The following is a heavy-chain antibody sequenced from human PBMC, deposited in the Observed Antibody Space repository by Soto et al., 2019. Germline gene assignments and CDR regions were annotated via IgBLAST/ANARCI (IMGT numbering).Heavy chain of an antibody. D-gene: IGHD2-2*01. J-gene: IGHJ3*02. CDR1: GGSISSGGYY. V-gene: IGHV4-31*03. CDR3: ARDQGTSI. Sequence: QVQLQESGPGLVKPSQTLSLTCTVSGGSISSGGYYWSWIRQHPGKGLEWIGYIYYSGSTYYNPSHKIRSTISVDPSKNQCSLMLSSVTAEDTAVYYCARDQGTSIWGQGTMVTVSS. CDR2: IYYSGST.